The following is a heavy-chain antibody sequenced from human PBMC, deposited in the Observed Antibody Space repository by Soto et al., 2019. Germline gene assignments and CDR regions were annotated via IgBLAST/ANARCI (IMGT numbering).Heavy chain of an antibody. CDR2: ISAYNGNT. CDR3: AGDQPYSGSYPAPYYYYGMDV. V-gene: IGHV1-18*04. D-gene: IGHD1-26*01. Sequence: ASVKVSCKASGYTFTSYGSSWVRQAPGQGLEWMGWISAYNGNTNYAQKLQGRVTMTTDTSTSTAYMELRSLRSDDTAVYYCAGDQPYSGSYPAPYYYYGMDVWGQGTTVTVSS. CDR1: GYTFTSYG. J-gene: IGHJ6*02.